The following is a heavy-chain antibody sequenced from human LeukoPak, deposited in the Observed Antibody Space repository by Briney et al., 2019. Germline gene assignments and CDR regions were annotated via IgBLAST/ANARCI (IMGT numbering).Heavy chain of an antibody. D-gene: IGHD2-2*01. Sequence: GGSLRLSCAASGFTLSNYVMSWVRQAPGKGLEWVSAISGSGGSTYYADSVKGRFIISRDTSKSTLFLQMNSLRAEDTAVYYCAKSSTSSGSYYYYYYYMDVWGKGTTVTVSS. CDR3: AKSSTSSGSYYYYYYYMDV. V-gene: IGHV3-23*01. CDR1: GFTLSNYV. J-gene: IGHJ6*03. CDR2: ISGSGGST.